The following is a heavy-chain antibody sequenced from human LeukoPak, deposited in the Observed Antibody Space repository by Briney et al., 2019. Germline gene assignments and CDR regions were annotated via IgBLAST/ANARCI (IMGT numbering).Heavy chain of an antibody. D-gene: IGHD2-15*01. CDR3: VRDGRYCSGGRCFPI. J-gene: IGHJ4*02. CDR2: ISSSGSAM. CDR1: GFTFRSYE. Sequence: GGSLRLSCAASGFTFRSYEMNWVRQAPGKGVEWVSFISSSGSAMYYADSVKGRFTISRDNAKNSLYLQMNSLRAEDTALYYCVRDGRYCSGGRCFPIWGQGTLVTVST. V-gene: IGHV3-48*03.